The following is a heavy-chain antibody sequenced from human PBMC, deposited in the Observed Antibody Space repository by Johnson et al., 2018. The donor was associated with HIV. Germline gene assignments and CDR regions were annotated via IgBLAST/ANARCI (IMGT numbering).Heavy chain of an antibody. J-gene: IGHJ3*02. CDR2: ISYDGSNK. CDR3: ARGDFWSGPNVFDI. V-gene: IGHV3-30-3*01. D-gene: IGHD3-3*01. Sequence: QVQLVESGGGVVQPGRSLRLSCAASGFTFSSYAMHWVRQAPGKGLEWVAVISYDGSNKYYADSVKGRFTISRDNSKNTLYLQMNSLRAEDTAVYFCARGDFWSGPNVFDIWGQGTMVTVSS. CDR1: GFTFSSYA.